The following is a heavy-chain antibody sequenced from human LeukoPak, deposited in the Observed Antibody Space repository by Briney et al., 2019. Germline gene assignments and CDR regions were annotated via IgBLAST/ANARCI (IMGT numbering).Heavy chain of an antibody. CDR1: GFTFSSYA. D-gene: IGHD4-17*01. V-gene: IGHV3-23*01. CDR2: ISGSGGST. CDR3: AKQDYGDYLNWFDP. J-gene: IGHJ5*02. Sequence: GGSLRLSCAASGFTFSSYAMSWVRQAPGKGLEWVSAISGSGGSTYYADSVEGRFTISRDNSKNTLYLQMNSLRAEDTAVYYCAKQDYGDYLNWFDPWGQGTLVTVSS.